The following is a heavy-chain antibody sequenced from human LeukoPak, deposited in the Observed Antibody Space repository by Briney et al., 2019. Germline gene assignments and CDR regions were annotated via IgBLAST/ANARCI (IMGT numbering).Heavy chain of an antibody. J-gene: IGHJ4*02. CDR3: ARGVDTEASCNY. CDR2: IIPIFGTA. Sequence: ASVKVSSKASGGTFSSYAISWVRQAPGQGLEWMGRIIPIFGTANYAQKFQGRVTITTDESTSTAYMELSSLRSEDTAVYYCARGVDTEASCNYWGQGTLVTVSS. D-gene: IGHD5-18*01. CDR1: GGTFSSYA. V-gene: IGHV1-69*05.